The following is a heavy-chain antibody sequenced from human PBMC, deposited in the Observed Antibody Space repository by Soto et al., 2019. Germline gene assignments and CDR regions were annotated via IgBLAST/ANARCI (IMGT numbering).Heavy chain of an antibody. CDR3: ARDKSSGWFAPDAFDI. V-gene: IGHV3-48*02. CDR2: ISSSSSTI. Sequence: PGGSLRLSCAASGFTFSSYSMNWVRQAPGKGLEWVSYISSSSSTIYYADSVKGRFTISRDNAKNSLYLQMNSLRDEDTAVYYCARDKSSGWFAPDAFDIWGQGTTVTVSS. CDR1: GFTFSSYS. D-gene: IGHD6-19*01. J-gene: IGHJ3*02.